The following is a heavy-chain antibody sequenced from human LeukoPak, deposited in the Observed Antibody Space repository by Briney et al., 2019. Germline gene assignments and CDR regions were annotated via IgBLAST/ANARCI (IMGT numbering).Heavy chain of an antibody. CDR3: ARDNGVVVPAAIGDYYYGMDV. J-gene: IGHJ6*02. D-gene: IGHD2-2*01. Sequence: GGSLRLSCAASGFAFGGYDMHWVRQTTGKGLEWVSGIGTAGDPYYSGSVKGRFTISRENAKNSLYLQMNSLRAGDTAVYYCARDNGVVVPAAIGDYYYGMDVWGQGTTVTVSS. V-gene: IGHV3-13*05. CDR1: GFAFGGYD. CDR2: IGTAGDP.